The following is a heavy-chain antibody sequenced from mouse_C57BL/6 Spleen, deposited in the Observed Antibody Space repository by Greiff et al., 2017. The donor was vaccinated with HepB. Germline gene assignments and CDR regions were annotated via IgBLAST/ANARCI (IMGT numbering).Heavy chain of an antibody. CDR3: ARRGYGYFYFDY. Sequence: EVKLVESGPGLVKPSQSLSLTCSVTGYSITSGYYWNWIRQFPGNKLEWMGYISYDGSNNYNPSLKNRISITRDTSKNQFFLKLNSVTTEDTATYYCARRGYGYFYFDYWGQGTTLTVSS. CDR1: GYSITSGYY. D-gene: IGHD2-2*01. CDR2: ISYDGSN. V-gene: IGHV3-6*01. J-gene: IGHJ2*01.